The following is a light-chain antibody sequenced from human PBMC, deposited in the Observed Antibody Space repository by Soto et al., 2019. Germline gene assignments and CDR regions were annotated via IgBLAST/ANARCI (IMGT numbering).Light chain of an antibody. V-gene: IGLV1-51*02. J-gene: IGLJ1*01. CDR2: ANH. Sequence: QTVVTQPPSVSGTPGQTITISCSGSTSNVGTHYVYWYQQVSGSAPKLVIHANHQRPSGVTDRFSGSKSGTSATLGITGFQTGDEADYYCGSWDSSLSAYVFGTGTKLTVL. CDR1: TSNVGTHY. CDR3: GSWDSSLSAYV.